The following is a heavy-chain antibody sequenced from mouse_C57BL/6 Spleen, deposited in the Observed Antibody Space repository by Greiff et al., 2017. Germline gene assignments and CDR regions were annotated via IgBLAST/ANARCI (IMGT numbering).Heavy chain of an antibody. D-gene: IGHD1-1*01. J-gene: IGHJ4*01. CDR1: GYTFTSYW. CDR2: IDPSDSYT. V-gene: IGHV1-69*01. Sequence: QVQLQQPGAELVMPGASVKLSCKASGYTFTSYWMHWVKQRPGQGLEWIGEIDPSDSYTNYNQKFKGKSTLTVDKSSSTAYMQLSSLTSEDSAVYYCARNLRDYYAMDYWGQGTSVTVSS. CDR3: ARNLRDYYAMDY.